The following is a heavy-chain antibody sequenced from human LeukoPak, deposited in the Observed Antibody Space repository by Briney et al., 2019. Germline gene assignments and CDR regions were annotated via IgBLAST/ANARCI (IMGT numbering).Heavy chain of an antibody. V-gene: IGHV1-69*04. D-gene: IGHD6-6*01. CDR2: IIPILGIA. Sequence: SVKVSCKASGYTFTGYYMHWVRQAPGQGLEWMGRIIPILGIANYAQKFQGRVTITADTSTSTAYMELRSLRSDDTAVYYCARDERVQQLAYYYYYYYMDVWGKGTTVTVSS. CDR3: ARDERVQQLAYYYYYYYMDV. CDR1: GYTFTGYY. J-gene: IGHJ6*03.